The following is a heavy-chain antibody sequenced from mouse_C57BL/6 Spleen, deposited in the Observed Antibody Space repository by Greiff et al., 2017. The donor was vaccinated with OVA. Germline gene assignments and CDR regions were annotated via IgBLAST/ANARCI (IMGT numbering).Heavy chain of an antibody. D-gene: IGHD1-1*01. V-gene: IGHV5-9-1*02. CDR2: ISSGGDYI. Sequence: DVKLVESGEGLVKPGGSLKLSCAASGFTFSSYAMSWVRQTPEKRLEWVAYISSGGDYIYYADTVKGRFTISRDNARNTLYLQMSSLKSEDTAMYYCTRSSITTVVEYYFDYWGQGTTLTVSS. CDR1: GFTFSSYA. CDR3: TRSSITTVVEYYFDY. J-gene: IGHJ2*01.